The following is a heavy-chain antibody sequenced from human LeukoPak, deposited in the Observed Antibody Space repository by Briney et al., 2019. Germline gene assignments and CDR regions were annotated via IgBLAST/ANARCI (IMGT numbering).Heavy chain of an antibody. CDR3: ARHLWSDYDFWSGYYDY. CDR1: GGSISSSSYY. Sequence: NPSETLSLTCTVSGGSISSSSYYWGWIRQPPGKGLEWIGSIYYSGSTYYNPSLKSRVTISVDTSKNQFSLKLSSVTAADTAVYYCARHLWSDYDFWSGYYDYWGQGTLVTVSS. CDR2: IYYSGST. D-gene: IGHD3-3*01. V-gene: IGHV4-39*01. J-gene: IGHJ4*02.